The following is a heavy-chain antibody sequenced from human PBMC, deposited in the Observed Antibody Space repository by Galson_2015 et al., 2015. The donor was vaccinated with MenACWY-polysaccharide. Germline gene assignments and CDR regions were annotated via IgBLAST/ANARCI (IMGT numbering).Heavy chain of an antibody. D-gene: IGHD6-19*01. V-gene: IGHV3-30*02. CDR2: MRNDGTNK. CDR1: GFAFSSYG. CDR3: ANVFYSSPPSDP. Sequence: SLRLSCAASGFAFSSYGMHWVRQAPGKGLEWVAFMRNDGTNKYYADSVKGRFTISRDNSKNTVYLQMNSLRAEDTAVYYCANVFYSSPPSDPWGQGPLVTVSS. J-gene: IGHJ5*02.